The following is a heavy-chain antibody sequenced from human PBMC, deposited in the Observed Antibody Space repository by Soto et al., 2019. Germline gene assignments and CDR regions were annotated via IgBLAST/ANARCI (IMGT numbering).Heavy chain of an antibody. CDR3: ALRTTYYYDSSGSP. J-gene: IGHJ5*02. V-gene: IGHV3-23*01. D-gene: IGHD3-22*01. Sequence: PGGSLRLSCAASGFTFSSYAMSWVRHAPGKGLEWVSAISGSGGSTYYADSVKGRFTISRDNSKNTLYLQMNSLRAEDTAVYYCALRTTYYYDSSGSPWGQGTLVTVSS. CDR2: ISGSGGST. CDR1: GFTFSSYA.